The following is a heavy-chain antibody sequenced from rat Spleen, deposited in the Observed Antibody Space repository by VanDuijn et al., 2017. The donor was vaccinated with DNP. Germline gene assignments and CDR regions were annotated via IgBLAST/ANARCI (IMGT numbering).Heavy chain of an antibody. CDR1: GFTFSNYD. Sequence: EVQLVESGGGLVQPGRSLKLSCAASGFTFSNYDMAWVRQAPTKGLEWVASISPSGGSTYYRDSVKGRFTVSRDNAKSSLYLQMDSLRSEDTATYYCAREVQLDNWFAYWGQGTLVTVSS. J-gene: IGHJ3*01. V-gene: IGHV5-25*01. D-gene: IGHD1-5*01. CDR3: AREVQLDNWFAY. CDR2: ISPSGGST.